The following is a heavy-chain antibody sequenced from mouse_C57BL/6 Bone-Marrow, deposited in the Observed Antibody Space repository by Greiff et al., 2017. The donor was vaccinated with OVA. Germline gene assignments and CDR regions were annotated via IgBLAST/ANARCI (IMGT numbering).Heavy chain of an antibody. J-gene: IGHJ2*01. CDR2: ISSGSSTI. Sequence: DVKLVESGGGLVKPGGSLKLSCAASGFTFSDYGMHWVRQAPEKGLEWVAYISSGSSTIYYADTVKGRFTISRDNAKNTLFLQMTSLRSEDTAMYYCARPEDGYYFDYWGQGTTLTVSS. CDR3: ARPEDGYYFDY. CDR1: GFTFSDYG. V-gene: IGHV5-17*01. D-gene: IGHD2-3*01.